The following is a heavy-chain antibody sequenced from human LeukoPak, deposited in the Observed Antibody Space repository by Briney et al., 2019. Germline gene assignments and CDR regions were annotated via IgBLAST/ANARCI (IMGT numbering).Heavy chain of an antibody. J-gene: IGHJ6*03. Sequence: GGSLRLSCAASGFTFSSYSMNWVRQAPGKGLEWVSSISSSSSYIYYADSVKGRFTISRDNAKNSLYLKMNSLRAEDTAVYSCARVPLGGLRTAMVQHTTYYYYYYMDVWGKGTTVTVSS. CDR3: ARVPLGGLRTAMVQHTTYYYYYYMDV. V-gene: IGHV3-21*01. D-gene: IGHD5-18*01. CDR1: GFTFSSYS. CDR2: ISSSSSYI.